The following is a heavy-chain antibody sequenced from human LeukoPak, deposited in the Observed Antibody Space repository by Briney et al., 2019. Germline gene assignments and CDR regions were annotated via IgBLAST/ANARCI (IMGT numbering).Heavy chain of an antibody. J-gene: IGHJ5*02. V-gene: IGHV1-18*04. D-gene: IGHD7-27*01. CDR3: ARDLGRSATSTNWFDP. CDR2: ISAYNGNT. Sequence: ASVKVSCKASGYTFTSYFMHWVRQAHGQGLEWMGWISAYNGNTNYTQKLQGRVTMTTDTSTSTAYMELRSLRSDDTAVYYCARDLGRSATSTNWFDPWGQGTLVTVSS. CDR1: GYTFTSYF.